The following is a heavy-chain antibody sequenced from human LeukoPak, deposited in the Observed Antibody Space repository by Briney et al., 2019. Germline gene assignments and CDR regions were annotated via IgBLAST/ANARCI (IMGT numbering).Heavy chain of an antibody. V-gene: IGHV3-21*01. D-gene: IGHD3-3*01. CDR1: GFPFSDYS. CDR3: ARDRDFGVGNWFDP. CDR2: ISRSGSYI. Sequence: GGSLRLSCAASGFPFSDYSLNWVRRAPGKGLEWVSSISRSGSYIYYADSVKGRFTISRDDAKKSLYLQMNGLRAEDTAVYYCARDRDFGVGNWFDPWGQGTLVTVSS. J-gene: IGHJ5*02.